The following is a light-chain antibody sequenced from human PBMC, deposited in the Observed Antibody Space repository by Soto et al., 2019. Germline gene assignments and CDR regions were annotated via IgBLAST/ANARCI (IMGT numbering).Light chain of an antibody. CDR3: QKYNSAPPWT. V-gene: IGKV1-27*01. Sequence: DIQMTQSPSSLSASVGDRVTITCRANQDISKYLAWYQQKPGKVPNLLIYAASTLQSGVPSRFSGSGSEKDFTLTISSLEPEDVATYYYQKYNSAPPWTSGQGNKVEI. J-gene: IGKJ1*01. CDR1: QDISKY. CDR2: AAS.